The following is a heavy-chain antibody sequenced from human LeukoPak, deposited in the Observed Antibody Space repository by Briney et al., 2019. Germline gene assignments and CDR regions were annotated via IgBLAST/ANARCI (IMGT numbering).Heavy chain of an antibody. Sequence: PGGSLRLSCPASGFTFSDYSMSWVRQAPGKGLEWVSSISSSSDYIYYADSVKGRCTISRDNARNSLYLQMNSLRAEDTAVYYCARSRSVSNYKGMDVWGQGTTVTVSS. CDR3: ARSRSVSNYKGMDV. CDR1: GFTFSDYS. CDR2: ISSSSDYI. D-gene: IGHD5/OR15-5a*01. V-gene: IGHV3-21*01. J-gene: IGHJ6*02.